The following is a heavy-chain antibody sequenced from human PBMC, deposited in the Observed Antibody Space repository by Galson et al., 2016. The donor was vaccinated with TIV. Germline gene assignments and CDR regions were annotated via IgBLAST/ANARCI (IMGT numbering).Heavy chain of an antibody. CDR2: IYYSGST. J-gene: IGHJ4*02. V-gene: IGHV4-39*07. D-gene: IGHD3/OR15-3a*01. CDR3: ARDGRTSIFGLPFYSPTFDY. Sequence: TLSLTCTVSGGSISSSSYYWGWIRQPPGKGLEWIGNIYYSGSTYYNPSLKSRVTISVDTSKNQFSLKLRSVTAADTAVYYCARDGRTSIFGLPFYSPTFDYWGQGTLVTVSS. CDR1: GGSISSSSYY.